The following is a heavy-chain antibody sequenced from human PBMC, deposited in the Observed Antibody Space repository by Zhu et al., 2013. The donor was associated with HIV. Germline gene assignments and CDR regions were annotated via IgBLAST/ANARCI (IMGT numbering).Heavy chain of an antibody. D-gene: IGHD3-3*01. Sequence: QVQLVQSGAEVKKPGASVKVSCKVSGYTLTELSMHWVRQAPGKGLEWMGGFDPEDGETIYAQKFQGRVTMTEDTSTDTAYMELSSLRSEDTAVYYCATCAGCITIFGVVIIRNDAFDIWGQGTMVTVSS. V-gene: IGHV1-24*01. CDR1: GYTLTELS. CDR3: ATCAGCITIFGVVIIRNDAFDI. J-gene: IGHJ3*02. CDR2: FDPEDGET.